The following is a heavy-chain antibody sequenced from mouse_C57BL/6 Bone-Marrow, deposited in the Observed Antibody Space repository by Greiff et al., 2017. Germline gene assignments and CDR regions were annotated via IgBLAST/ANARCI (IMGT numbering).Heavy chain of an antibody. J-gene: IGHJ1*03. Sequence: QVQLQQSGAELARPGASVKLSCKASGYTFTSYGIRWVKQRTGQGLEWIGEIYPKSGNTYYNEKFKGKATLTADKSSSTAYMELRSLTSADSAVYFWPLLRYPWYFDVWGTGTTVTVSS. CDR1: GYTFTSYG. CDR2: IYPKSGNT. V-gene: IGHV1-81*01. CDR3: PLLRYPWYFDV. D-gene: IGHD1-1*01.